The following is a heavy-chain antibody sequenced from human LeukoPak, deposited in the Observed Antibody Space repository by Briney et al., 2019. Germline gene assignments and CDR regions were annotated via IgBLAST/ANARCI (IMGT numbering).Heavy chain of an antibody. Sequence: GASVTVSCKASGYTFTGYYMHWVRQAPGQGLESLGWINPNSGGTNYAQTFQGRVTMTRDTSISTAYMELSRLRSDDTAVYYCARYNWNDYIDYWGQGTLVTVSS. CDR1: GYTFTGYY. J-gene: IGHJ4*02. D-gene: IGHD1-1*01. CDR2: INPNSGGT. CDR3: ARYNWNDYIDY. V-gene: IGHV1-2*02.